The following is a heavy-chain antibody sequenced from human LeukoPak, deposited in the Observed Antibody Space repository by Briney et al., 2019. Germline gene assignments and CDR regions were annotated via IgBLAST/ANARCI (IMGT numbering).Heavy chain of an antibody. CDR2: ITPIFGTA. V-gene: IGHV1-69*05. Sequence: GASVKVSCKASGGTFSSYAISWVRQAPGQGLEWMGGITPIFGTANYAQKFQGRVTITTDESTSTAYMELSSLRSEDTAVYYCARVGIGRGSYDYWGQGTLVTVSS. CDR3: ARVGIGRGSYDY. J-gene: IGHJ4*02. CDR1: GGTFSSYA. D-gene: IGHD5-12*01.